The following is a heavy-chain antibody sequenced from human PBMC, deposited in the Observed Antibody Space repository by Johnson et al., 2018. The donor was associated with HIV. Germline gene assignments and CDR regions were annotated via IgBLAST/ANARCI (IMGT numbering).Heavy chain of an antibody. D-gene: IGHD1-26*01. V-gene: IGHV3-66*01. CDR3: ARDGHVSGSYHAFDI. Sequence: VQLVESGGGVVRPGGSLRLSCAASGFTFDDYGMSWVRQAPGKGLEWVSVIYSGGSTYYADSVKGRFPISRDNSKNTLYLQMNSLRAGDTAVYYCARDGHVSGSYHAFDIWGQGTMVTVSS. CDR2: IYSGGST. J-gene: IGHJ3*02. CDR1: GFTFDDYG.